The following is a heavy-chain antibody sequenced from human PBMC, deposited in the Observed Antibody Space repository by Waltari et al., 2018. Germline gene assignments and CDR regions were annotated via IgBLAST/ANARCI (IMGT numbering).Heavy chain of an antibody. D-gene: IGHD2-21*01. J-gene: IGHJ4*02. CDR1: GFTFSSYA. CDR3: AKGPHIVVVIAIPDFDY. CDR2: ISGSGGST. Sequence: EVQLLESGGGLVQPGGSLRLSCAASGFTFSSYAMSWVRQALGKGLEWVSAISGSGGSTYYADAVKGRFTIARDNSKNTLYLQMNSLRAEDTAVYYCAKGPHIVVVIAIPDFDYWGQGTLVTVSS. V-gene: IGHV3-23*01.